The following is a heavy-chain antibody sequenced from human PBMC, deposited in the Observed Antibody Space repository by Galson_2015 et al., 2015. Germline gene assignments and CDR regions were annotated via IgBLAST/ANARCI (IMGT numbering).Heavy chain of an antibody. D-gene: IGHD3-10*01. CDR2: ITGSGAST. CDR1: GFTFSSYA. V-gene: IGHV3-23*01. Sequence: SLRLSCAASGFTFSSYAMHWVRQAPVKGLEWVSAITGSGASTYYADSVKGRFTISRDNSKNTLYLLMNSLRAEDTAVYYCAYGSGSYFVYWGQGTLVTVSS. CDR3: AYGSGSYFVY. J-gene: IGHJ4*02.